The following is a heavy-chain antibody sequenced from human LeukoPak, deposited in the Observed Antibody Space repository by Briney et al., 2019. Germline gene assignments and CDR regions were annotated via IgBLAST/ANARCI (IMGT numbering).Heavy chain of an antibody. Sequence: PSETLSLTCAVYGGSFSGYYWSWIRQPPGKGLEWIGEINHSGSTNYNPSLKSRVTISVDTSKNQFSLKLSSVTAADTAVYYCARDCISSSWYGYYYYYMDVWGKGTTVTISS. CDR1: GGSFSGYY. CDR3: ARDCISSSWYGYYYYYMDV. CDR2: INHSGST. D-gene: IGHD6-13*01. J-gene: IGHJ6*03. V-gene: IGHV4-34*01.